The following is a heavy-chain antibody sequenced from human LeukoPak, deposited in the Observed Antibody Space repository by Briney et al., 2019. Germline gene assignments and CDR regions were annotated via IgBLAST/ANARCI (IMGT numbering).Heavy chain of an antibody. D-gene: IGHD2-2*01. CDR2: IYYSGST. CDR3: AKTSRYCSSTSCYDYYGMDV. V-gene: IGHV4-59*01. J-gene: IGHJ6*02. CDR1: GGSISSYY. Sequence: KASETLSLTCTVSGGSISSYYWSWIRQPPGKGLEWLGYIYYSGSTNYNPSLKSRVTISVDTSKNQFSLKLSSVTAADTAVYYCAKTSRYCSSTSCYDYYGMDVWGQGTTVTVSS.